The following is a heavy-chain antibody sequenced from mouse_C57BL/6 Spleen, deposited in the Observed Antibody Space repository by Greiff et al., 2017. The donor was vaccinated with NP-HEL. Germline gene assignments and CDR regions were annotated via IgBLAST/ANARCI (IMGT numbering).Heavy chain of an antibody. CDR2: IYPGDGDT. CDR3: ARVVTTGIDY. J-gene: IGHJ2*01. Sequence: VQLQQSGAELVKPGASVKISCKASGYAFSSYWMNWVKQRPGKGLEWIGQIYPGDGDTNYNGKFKGKATLTADKSSSPAYMQLSSLTSGDSAVYFCARVVTTGIDYWGQGTTLTVSS. V-gene: IGHV1-80*01. D-gene: IGHD2-2*01. CDR1: GYAFSSYW.